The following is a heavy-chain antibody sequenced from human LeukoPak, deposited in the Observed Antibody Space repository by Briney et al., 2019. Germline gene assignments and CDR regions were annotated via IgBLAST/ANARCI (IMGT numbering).Heavy chain of an antibody. Sequence: GGSLRLSCAASGFTFRTYSMNWVRQAPGKGLEWVSTISSHSIYIYYADSVKGRFTISRDNAKNLLYLQMDSLRAEDTAVYYCARENSGYDATYNYYYNYGMDVWGQGTTVTVSS. CDR1: GFTFRTYS. D-gene: IGHD5-12*01. V-gene: IGHV3-21*01. CDR2: ISSHSIYI. J-gene: IGHJ6*02. CDR3: ARENSGYDATYNYYYNYGMDV.